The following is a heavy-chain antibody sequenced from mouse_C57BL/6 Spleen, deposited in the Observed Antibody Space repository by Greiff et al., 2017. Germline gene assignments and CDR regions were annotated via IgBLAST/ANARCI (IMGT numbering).Heavy chain of an antibody. Sequence: EVQLVESGTVLARPGASVKMSCKTSGYTFTSYCIHWVKQRPGQVLEWIGAIFPGNGNTSYNQKFKGKAKLTAVTSASTAYIVLSSLTYEDSAVYFCASKRVYDNSAWFAYWGQGTLVTVSA. D-gene: IGHD2-3*01. J-gene: IGHJ3*01. CDR3: ASKRVYDNSAWFAY. CDR1: GYTFTSYC. V-gene: IGHV1-5*01. CDR2: IFPGNGNT.